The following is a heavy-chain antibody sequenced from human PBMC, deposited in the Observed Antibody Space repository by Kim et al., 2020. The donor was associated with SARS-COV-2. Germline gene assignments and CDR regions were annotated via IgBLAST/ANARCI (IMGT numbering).Heavy chain of an antibody. D-gene: IGHD3-10*01. CDR2: IVVGSGNT. CDR3: AAASRRITMVRGVIQYGMEV. J-gene: IGHJ6*02. V-gene: IGHV1-58*01. Sequence: SVKVSCKASGFTFTSSAVLWVRQARGQRLEWIGWIVVGSGNTNHAQKSQERVTITRDMSTSTAYMELSSLRSEDTAGYFWAAASRRITMVRGVIQYGMEVWGQGTTVTVSS. CDR1: GFTFTSSA.